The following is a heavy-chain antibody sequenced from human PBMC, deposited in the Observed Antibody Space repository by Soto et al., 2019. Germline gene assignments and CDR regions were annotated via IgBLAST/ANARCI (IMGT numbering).Heavy chain of an antibody. CDR3: AASTTAPGTYSGMAV. CDR1: GYSFTSYW. CDR2: IYPGDSDT. D-gene: IGHD1-1*01. Sequence: PGESLKISCKASGYSFTSYWIGWVRQMPGKGLECMGIIYPGDSDTRYSPSFQGQVTISVDRSTSIAYLQWISLKASDTAIYFCAASTTAPGTYSGMAVWGQGTTVTVSS. J-gene: IGHJ6*02. V-gene: IGHV5-51*01.